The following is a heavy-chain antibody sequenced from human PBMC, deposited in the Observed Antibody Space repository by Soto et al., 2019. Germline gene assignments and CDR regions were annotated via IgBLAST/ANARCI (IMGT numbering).Heavy chain of an antibody. CDR1: GFTFSNYA. CDR2: ISGNGAGT. J-gene: IGHJ4*02. V-gene: IGHV3-23*01. Sequence: PGGSLRLSCAASGFTFSNYAMSWVRQAPGKGLEWVSAISGNGAGTYYADSVKGRFTISRDNSKNTLYLQMNSLRAEDTAVYYCAKDIQSWPLHFDYWGQGTLVTVSS. CDR3: AKDIQSWPLHFDY.